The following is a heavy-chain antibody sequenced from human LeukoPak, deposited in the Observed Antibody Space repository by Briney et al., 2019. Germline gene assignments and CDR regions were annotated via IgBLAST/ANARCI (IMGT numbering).Heavy chain of an antibody. CDR3: TRDPLRYLRVGHYDY. CDR2: IDYDSSHI. D-gene: IGHD3-9*01. J-gene: IGHJ4*02. Sequence: PGGSLRLSCSASGFTFSNHWMNWVRQVPGKGLEWVSSIDYDSSHIYYAASVRGRFTISRDNARNSVYLQMDSLRVEDTAVYYCTRDPLRYLRVGHYDYWGQGTLVAVSS. CDR1: GFTFSNHW. V-gene: IGHV3-21*01.